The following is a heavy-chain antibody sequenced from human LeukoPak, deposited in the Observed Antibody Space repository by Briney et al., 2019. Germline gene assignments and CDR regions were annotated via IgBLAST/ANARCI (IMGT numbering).Heavy chain of an antibody. CDR2: ISSSSSYI. CDR3: ARVDYYDSSGYSKFDY. J-gene: IGHJ4*02. D-gene: IGHD3-22*01. V-gene: IGHV3-21*01. Sequence: GGSLRLSCAASGFTFSSYAMSWVRQAPGKGLEWVSSISSSSSYIYYADSVKGRFTISRDNAKNSLYLQMNSLRAEDTAVYYCARVDYYDSSGYSKFDYWGQGTLVTVSS. CDR1: GFTFSSYA.